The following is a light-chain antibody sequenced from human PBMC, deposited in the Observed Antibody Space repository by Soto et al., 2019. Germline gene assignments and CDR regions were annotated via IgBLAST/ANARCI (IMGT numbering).Light chain of an antibody. Sequence: DTQMTQSPSTLSASAGDRVTITCRASESISSWLAWYQQKPGTAPKLLIYDASSLESGVPSRFSGSGSGTEFTLTISSLQPDDFATYYCQQYNSYPWTFGQGTKVDIK. CDR3: QQYNSYPWT. CDR2: DAS. J-gene: IGKJ1*01. V-gene: IGKV1-5*01. CDR1: ESISSW.